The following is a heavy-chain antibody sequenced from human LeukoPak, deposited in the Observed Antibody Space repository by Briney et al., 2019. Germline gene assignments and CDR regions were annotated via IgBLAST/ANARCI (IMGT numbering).Heavy chain of an antibody. CDR3: ASGSYGYKGYYYYMDV. D-gene: IGHD5-18*01. Sequence: ASVKVSCKASGYTITGYYMHWVRQAPGQGLEWMGWINPNSGGTNYAQKFQGRVTMTSDTSISTAYMELSRLRSDDTAVYYCASGSYGYKGYYYYMDVWGKGTTVTVSS. J-gene: IGHJ6*03. CDR1: GYTITGYY. V-gene: IGHV1-2*02. CDR2: INPNSGGT.